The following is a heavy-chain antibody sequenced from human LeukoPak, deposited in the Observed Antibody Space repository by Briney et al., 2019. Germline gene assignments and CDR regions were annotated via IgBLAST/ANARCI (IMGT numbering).Heavy chain of an antibody. Sequence: GGSLRLSCAASGFTFSTYAMTWVRQAPGKGLDWVSAISGGGSSTYYADSVKGRFTISRDNSKNTLYLQMNSLKVEDTAAYYCARDFRDYRDYVAYFDSWGQGTLDTVSS. CDR1: GFTFSTYA. CDR2: ISGGGSST. V-gene: IGHV3-23*01. CDR3: ARDFRDYRDYVAYFDS. J-gene: IGHJ4*02. D-gene: IGHD4-17*01.